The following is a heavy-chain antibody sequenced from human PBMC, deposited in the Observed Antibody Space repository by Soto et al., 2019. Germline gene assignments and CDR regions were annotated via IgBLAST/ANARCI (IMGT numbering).Heavy chain of an antibody. CDR3: AKVYSSSWYPSFDY. J-gene: IGHJ4*02. Sequence: PGGSLRLSCAASVFTFSSYGMHWVRQAPGKGLEWVAVISYDGSNKYYADSVKGRFTISRDNSKNTLYLQMNSLRAEDTAVHYCAKVYSSSWYPSFDYWGQGTLVTVSS. CDR1: VFTFSSYG. CDR2: ISYDGSNK. D-gene: IGHD6-13*01. V-gene: IGHV3-30*18.